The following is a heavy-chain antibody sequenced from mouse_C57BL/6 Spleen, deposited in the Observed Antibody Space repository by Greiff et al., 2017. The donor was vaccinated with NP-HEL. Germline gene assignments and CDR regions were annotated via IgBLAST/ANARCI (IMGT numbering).Heavy chain of an antibody. J-gene: IGHJ3*01. CDR1: GYTFTSYW. Sequence: VQLQQPGAELVRPGSSVKLSCKASGYTFTSYWMDWVKQRPGQGLEWIGNIYPSDSETHYNQKFKDKATLTVDKSSSTAYMQLSSLTSEDSAVYYCARKRGSSPFAYWGQGTLGTVSA. CDR2: IYPSDSET. CDR3: ARKRGSSPFAY. D-gene: IGHD1-1*01. V-gene: IGHV1-61*01.